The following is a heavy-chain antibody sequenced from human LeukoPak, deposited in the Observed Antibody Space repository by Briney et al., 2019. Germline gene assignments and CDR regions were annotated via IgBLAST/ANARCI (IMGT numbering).Heavy chain of an antibody. D-gene: IGHD2-2*01. CDR2: ISSSSSTI. Sequence: HPGGSLRLSCAASGFTFRNYGMHWVRQAPGKGLEWVSYISSSSSTIYYADSVKGRFTISRDNAKNSLYLQMNSLRAEDTAVYYCAREGYCSSTSCYDYYYYYMDVWGKGTTVTVSS. CDR3: AREGYCSSTSCYDYYYYYMDV. J-gene: IGHJ6*03. CDR1: GFTFRNYG. V-gene: IGHV3-48*01.